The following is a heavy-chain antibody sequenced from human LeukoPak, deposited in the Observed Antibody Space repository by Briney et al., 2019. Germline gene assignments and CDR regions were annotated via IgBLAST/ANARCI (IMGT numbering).Heavy chain of an antibody. D-gene: IGHD3-10*01. CDR3: AKDSWFGELTNSIDY. CDR2: ISGSGGST. V-gene: IGHV3-23*01. J-gene: IGHJ4*02. Sequence: GGSLRLSCAASGFTFSTSPMSWVRQAPGKGLEWVSAISGSGGSTYYADSVKGRFTISRDNSKNTLYLQMNSLRAEDTAVYYCAKDSWFGELTNSIDYWGQGTLVTVSS. CDR1: GFTFSTSP.